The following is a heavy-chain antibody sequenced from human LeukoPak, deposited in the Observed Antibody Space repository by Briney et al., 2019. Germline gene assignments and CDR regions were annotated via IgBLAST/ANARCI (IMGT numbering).Heavy chain of an antibody. J-gene: IGHJ6*03. CDR3: AKEGGNAYYYYYMDV. V-gene: IGHV3-23*01. CDR1: GFTFTTYA. D-gene: IGHD4-23*01. CDR2: VSGSAGST. Sequence: GGSLRFSCAASGFTFTTYAMSWVRQAPGKGLEWVSGVSGSAGSTNYADSVKGRFTISRDNSKNTLYLQMKSLRAEDTAVYYCAKEGGNAYYYYYMDVWGKGTTVTVSS.